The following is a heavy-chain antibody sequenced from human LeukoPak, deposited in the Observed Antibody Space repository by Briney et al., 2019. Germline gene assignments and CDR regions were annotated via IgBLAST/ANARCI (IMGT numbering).Heavy chain of an antibody. CDR3: ATHHQIAAVYGMDV. CDR2: FDPEDGET. V-gene: IGHV1-24*01. CDR1: GYTLTELS. Sequence: ASVKVSCKVSGYTLTELSMHWVRQAPGKGLEWMGGFDPEDGETIYAQKFQGRVTMTEDTPTDTAYMELSSLRSEDTAVYYCATHHQIAAVYGMDVWGQGTTVTVSS. D-gene: IGHD6-13*01. J-gene: IGHJ6*02.